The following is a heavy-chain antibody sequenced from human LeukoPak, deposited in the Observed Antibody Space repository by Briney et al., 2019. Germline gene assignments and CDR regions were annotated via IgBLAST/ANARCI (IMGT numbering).Heavy chain of an antibody. V-gene: IGHV1-18*01. J-gene: IGHJ6*03. CDR1: GYTFTSYG. CDR3: ARLGGWLVGYYYYMDV. Sequence: ASVKVSCKASGYTFTSYGISWVRQAPGQGLEWMGWIGTHNGNTNSARNLQGRVTMTTDTSTSTAYMELRSLRSDDTAVYYCARLGGWLVGYYYYMDVWGKGTTVTISS. D-gene: IGHD6-19*01. CDR2: IGTHNGNT.